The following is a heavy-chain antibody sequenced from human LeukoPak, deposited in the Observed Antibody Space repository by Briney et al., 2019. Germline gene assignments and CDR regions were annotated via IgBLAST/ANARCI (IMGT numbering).Heavy chain of an antibody. J-gene: IGHJ6*02. V-gene: IGHV4-59*08. CDR2: IYYSGST. CDR1: GGSISSYY. Sequence: PSETLSLTCTVSGGSISSYYWSWIRQPPGKGLGWIGYIYYSGSTNYNPSLKSRVTISVDTSKNQFSLKLSSVTAADTAVYYCARLEDRYYYYGMDVWGQGTTVTVSS. D-gene: IGHD2-15*01. CDR3: ARLEDRYYYYGMDV.